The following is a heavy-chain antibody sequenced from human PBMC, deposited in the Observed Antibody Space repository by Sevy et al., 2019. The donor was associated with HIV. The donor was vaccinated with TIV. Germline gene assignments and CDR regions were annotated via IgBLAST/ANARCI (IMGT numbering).Heavy chain of an antibody. CDR3: AREGGKGWIQLWLRYFDY. CDR2: IWYDGSNK. Sequence: GESLKISCAASGFTFSSYGMHWVRQAPGKWLEWVAVIWYDGSNKYYADSVKGRFTISRDNSKNTLYLQMNSLRAEDTAVYYCAREGGKGWIQLWLRYFDYWGQGTLVTVSS. CDR1: GFTFSSYG. V-gene: IGHV3-33*01. J-gene: IGHJ4*02. D-gene: IGHD5-18*01.